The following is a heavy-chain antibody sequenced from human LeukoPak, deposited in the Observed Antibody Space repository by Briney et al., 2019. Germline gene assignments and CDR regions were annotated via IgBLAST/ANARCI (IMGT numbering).Heavy chain of an antibody. V-gene: IGHV1-2*06. CDR3: ARGYYGSGSYDY. Sequence: ASVKVSCKASGYTFTRYYIHWVRQAPGQGLEWMGRINPNSGGTNYAQKFQGRVTMTRDTSISTAYVELSRLRSDDTAVYYCARGYYGSGSYDYWGQGTLVTVSS. J-gene: IGHJ4*02. CDR2: INPNSGGT. D-gene: IGHD3-10*01. CDR1: GYTFTRYY.